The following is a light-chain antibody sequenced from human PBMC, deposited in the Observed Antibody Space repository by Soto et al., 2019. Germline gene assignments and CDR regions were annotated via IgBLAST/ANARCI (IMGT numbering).Light chain of an antibody. V-gene: IGKV1-5*03. Sequence: DIQMTQSPSTLSGSVGDRVTITCRASQTISSWLAWYQQKPGKAPKLLIYKASTLKSGVPSRFSGSGSGTEFTLTISSLQPDDFAIYYCQHYNSYSEAFGQGTKVEL. CDR1: QTISSW. CDR3: QHYNSYSEA. J-gene: IGKJ1*01. CDR2: KAS.